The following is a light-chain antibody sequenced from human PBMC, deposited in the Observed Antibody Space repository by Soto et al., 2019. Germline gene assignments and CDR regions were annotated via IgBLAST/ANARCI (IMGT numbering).Light chain of an antibody. CDR1: QGISSY. J-gene: IGKJ5*01. CDR2: ASS. Sequence: DIQLTQSPSFLSASVGDRVTITCRASQGISSYLAWYQQTPGKAPKLLIYASSTVQSGVPSRFSGSGSGTEFTLTISSLQPEDFATYYCKQLNTFPVTCGQGTRLDI. V-gene: IGKV1-9*01. CDR3: KQLNTFPVT.